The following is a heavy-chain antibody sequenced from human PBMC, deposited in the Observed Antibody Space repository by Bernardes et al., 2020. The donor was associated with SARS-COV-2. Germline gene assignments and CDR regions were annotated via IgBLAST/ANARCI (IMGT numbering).Heavy chain of an antibody. Sequence: ASVKVSCKASGYTFTSYGISWVRQAPGQGLEWIGWISAYNGNTNYAQKLQGRVTMTTDTSTSTAYMELRRLRSDATAVYYCARDKIGRYQLLPLPHYYYYYMDVGGKGTTVTGSS. CDR2: ISAYNGNT. V-gene: IGHV1-18*01. CDR3: ARDKIGRYQLLPLPHYYYYYMDV. J-gene: IGHJ6*03. D-gene: IGHD2-2*01. CDR1: GYTFTSYG.